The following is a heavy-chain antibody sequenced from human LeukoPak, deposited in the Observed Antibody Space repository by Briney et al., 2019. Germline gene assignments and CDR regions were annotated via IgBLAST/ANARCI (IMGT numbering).Heavy chain of an antibody. D-gene: IGHD3-16*01. Sequence: PGGSLRISCAASGFSLSPNYMSWVRQAPGKGVESVGVIYTGGGAYYAESVKGRFTTSTNNSKSTLYLQLTSLRAEETAVYYCAIDGLGVWSRGYFDYWGQGTLVTVSS. V-gene: IGHV3-66*01. CDR2: IYTGGGA. CDR3: AIDGLGVWSRGYFDY. CDR1: GFSLSPNY. J-gene: IGHJ4*02.